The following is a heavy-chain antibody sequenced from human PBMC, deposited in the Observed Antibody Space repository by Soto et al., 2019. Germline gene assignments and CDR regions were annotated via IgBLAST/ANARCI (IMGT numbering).Heavy chain of an antibody. J-gene: IGHJ4*02. V-gene: IGHV4-39*02. CDR2: IYYSGST. CDR1: VGSISSSSYY. Sequence: QLQLQESGPGLVKPSETLSLTCTVSVGSISSSSYYWGWIRQPPGKGLEWIGSIYYSGSTYYNPSLKSRVTISVDTSKNHFYLKLSSVTAAETAVYYCARRAYYYGSGSYYQPTYYFDYWGQGTLVNVSS. CDR3: ARRAYYYGSGSYYQPTYYFDY. D-gene: IGHD3-10*01.